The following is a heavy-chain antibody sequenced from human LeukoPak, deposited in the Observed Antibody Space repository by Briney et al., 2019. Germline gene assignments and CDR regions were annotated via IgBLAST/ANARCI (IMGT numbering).Heavy chain of an antibody. CDR3: ARRDFYDTTGYLFDY. Sequence: GRSLRLSCAASGFTFSSYAMHWVRQAPGKGLEWVAVISYDGSNKYYADSVKGRFTISRDNAKNSLYLQMNGLRAEDTAVYYCARRDFYDTTGYLFDYWGQGTLVTVSS. D-gene: IGHD3-22*01. CDR2: ISYDGSNK. V-gene: IGHV3-30-3*01. J-gene: IGHJ4*02. CDR1: GFTFSSYA.